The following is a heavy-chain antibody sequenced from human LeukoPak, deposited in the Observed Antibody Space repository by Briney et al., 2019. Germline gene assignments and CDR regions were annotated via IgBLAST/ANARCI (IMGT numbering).Heavy chain of an antibody. Sequence: PGGSLRLSCAASGFTFYSYGMNWVRQAPGKGLEWVSGINRSGDSTSYADSVKGRFTISRDNSKNTLHLQMNSLRAEDTAVYYCVKDDNSGWFPPLDFWGQGTLVTVSS. V-gene: IGHV3-23*01. CDR3: VKDDNSGWFPPLDF. D-gene: IGHD6-19*01. J-gene: IGHJ4*02. CDR2: INRSGDST. CDR1: GFTFYSYG.